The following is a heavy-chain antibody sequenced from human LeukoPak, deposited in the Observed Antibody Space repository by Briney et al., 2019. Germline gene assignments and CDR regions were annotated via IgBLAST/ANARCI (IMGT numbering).Heavy chain of an antibody. V-gene: IGHV4-59*01. Sequence: SSETLSLTCTVSGDSISRYYWSWVRQYPGKGLEWIGNIYSTGSTNYNPSLKSRVTTSVDTSKNQFFLQLSSVTAADTAMYYCARAVRELLPHPFDYWGQGSLVTVSS. CDR1: GDSISRYY. D-gene: IGHD1-7*01. CDR2: IYSTGST. J-gene: IGHJ4*02. CDR3: ARAVRELLPHPFDY.